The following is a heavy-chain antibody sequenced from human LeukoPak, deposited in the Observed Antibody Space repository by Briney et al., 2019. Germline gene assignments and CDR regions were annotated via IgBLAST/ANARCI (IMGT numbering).Heavy chain of an antibody. CDR2: LYHSDSI. Sequence: SVTLTLTCAVSGYSISSGYYWIWIRQPPGKGLEWIGSLYHSDSIYYNPSLESRVTMSVDTSKNQFSLKLSFVTAADTAVYYCARQHDSYHYYYVDVWGKGTTVTVSS. J-gene: IGHJ6*03. D-gene: IGHD6-13*01. CDR1: GYSISSGYY. V-gene: IGHV4-38-2*01. CDR3: ARQHDSYHYYYVDV.